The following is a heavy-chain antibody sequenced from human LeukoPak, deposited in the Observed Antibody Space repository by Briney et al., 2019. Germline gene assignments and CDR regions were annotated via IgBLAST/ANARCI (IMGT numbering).Heavy chain of an antibody. Sequence: ASVKVSCKASGGTFSSNTISWVRQAPGQGLECMGGIIPIFGTANYAQKFQGRVTITADESTSTAYMELSSLRYEDTAVYYCARDSHNYDILTGTLDAFDIWGQGTMVTVSS. D-gene: IGHD3-9*01. V-gene: IGHV1-69*13. J-gene: IGHJ3*02. CDR2: IIPIFGTA. CDR3: ARDSHNYDILTGTLDAFDI. CDR1: GGTFSSNT.